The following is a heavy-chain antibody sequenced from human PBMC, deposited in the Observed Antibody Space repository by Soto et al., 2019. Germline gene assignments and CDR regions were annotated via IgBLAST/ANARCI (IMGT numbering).Heavy chain of an antibody. CDR1: GFTFGDYA. CDR2: IRSKAYGGTT. V-gene: IGHV3-49*03. CDR3: TGDIAVAGTYDY. Sequence: GGSLRLSCTASGFTFGDYAMSWFRQAPGKGLEWVGFIRSKAYGGTTEYAASVKGRFTISRDDSKSIAYLQMNSLKTEDTAVYYCTGDIAVAGTYDYWGQGTLVTVSS. D-gene: IGHD6-19*01. J-gene: IGHJ4*02.